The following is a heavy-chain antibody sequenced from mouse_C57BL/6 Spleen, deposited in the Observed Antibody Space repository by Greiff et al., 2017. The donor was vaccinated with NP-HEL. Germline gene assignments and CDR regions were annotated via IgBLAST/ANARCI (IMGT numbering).Heavy chain of an antibody. CDR2: ISDGGSYT. Sequence: EVKLMESGGGLVKPGGSLKLSCAASGFTFSSYAMSWVRQTPEKRLEWVATISDGGSYTYYPDNVKGRFTISRDNAKNNLYLQMSHLKSEDTAMYYCARDSITTVVATNAMDYWGQGTSVTVSS. D-gene: IGHD1-1*01. CDR1: GFTFSSYA. V-gene: IGHV5-4*01. J-gene: IGHJ4*01. CDR3: ARDSITTVVATNAMDY.